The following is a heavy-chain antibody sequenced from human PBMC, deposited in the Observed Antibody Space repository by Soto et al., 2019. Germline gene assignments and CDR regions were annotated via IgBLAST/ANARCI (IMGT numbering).Heavy chain of an antibody. D-gene: IGHD3-16*01. CDR3: AGGEGWRL. Sequence: EVQLVESGGGLVQPGGSLRPSCAASGFPFSTARMHWVREAPGTGLVWGSRIIGDGTGTNYADSVKGPFTASRDSAKKALYLQMNRLGAEDTAVYHCAGGEGWRLWGQGTPVTVSS. V-gene: IGHV3-74*01. CDR1: GFPFSTAR. J-gene: IGHJ4*02. CDR2: IIGDGTGT.